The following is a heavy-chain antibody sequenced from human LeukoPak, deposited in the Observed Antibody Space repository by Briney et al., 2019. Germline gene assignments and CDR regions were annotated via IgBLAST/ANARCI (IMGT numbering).Heavy chain of an antibody. CDR3: TRGFGVVIIQRFDP. D-gene: IGHD3-3*01. J-gene: IGHJ5*02. V-gene: IGHV3-49*03. Sequence: GGSLRLSCTASGFTFGDYAMSWFHQAPGKGLEWVGFIRSKAYGGTTEYAASVKGRFTISRDDSKSIAYLQMNSLKTEDTAVYYCTRGFGVVIIQRFDPWGQGTLVTVSS. CDR2: IRSKAYGGTT. CDR1: GFTFGDYA.